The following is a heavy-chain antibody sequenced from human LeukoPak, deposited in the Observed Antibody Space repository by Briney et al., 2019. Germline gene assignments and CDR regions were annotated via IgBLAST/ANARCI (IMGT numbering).Heavy chain of an antibody. D-gene: IGHD3-22*01. Sequence: GGSLRLSCAASGFTFSTYWMSWVRQTPGKGLEWVANIKEDGSAKYYVDSVKGRFTISRDNTKNTLYLQMNSLRAEDTAVYYCARGAYYYDSSGYYDFDYWGQGTLVTVSS. CDR3: ARGAYYYDSSGYYDFDY. CDR2: IKEDGSAK. CDR1: GFTFSTYW. J-gene: IGHJ4*02. V-gene: IGHV3-7*01.